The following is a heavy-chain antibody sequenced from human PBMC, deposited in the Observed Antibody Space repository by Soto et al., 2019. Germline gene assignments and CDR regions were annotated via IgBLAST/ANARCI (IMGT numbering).Heavy chain of an antibody. D-gene: IGHD5-18*01. Sequence: PVGSLRLSCAASGFTFSSYSMNWVRQAPGKGLEWVSSISSSSSYIYYADSVKGRFTISRDNAKNSLYLQMNSLRAEDTAVYYCARDVEGSYGYYYYYGMDVWGQGTTVTVSS. CDR1: GFTFSSYS. CDR3: ARDVEGSYGYYYYYGMDV. J-gene: IGHJ6*02. CDR2: ISSSSSYI. V-gene: IGHV3-21*01.